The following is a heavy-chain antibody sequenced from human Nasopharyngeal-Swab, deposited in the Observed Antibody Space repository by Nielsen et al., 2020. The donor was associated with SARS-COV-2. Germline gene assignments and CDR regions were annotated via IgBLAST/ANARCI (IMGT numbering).Heavy chain of an antibody. Sequence: ESLKISCAASGFTFSSYSMNWVRQPPGKGLEWIGSIYYSGSTYYNPSLKSRVTISVDTSKNQFSLKLSSVTAADTAVYYCARGKIQLWLDYWGQGTLVTVSS. CDR2: IYYSGST. CDR3: ARGKIQLWLDY. J-gene: IGHJ4*02. CDR1: GFTFSSYS. V-gene: IGHV4-39*07. D-gene: IGHD5-18*01.